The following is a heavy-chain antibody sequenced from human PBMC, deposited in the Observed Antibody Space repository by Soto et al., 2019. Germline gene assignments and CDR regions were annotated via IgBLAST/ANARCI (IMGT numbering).Heavy chain of an antibody. CDR1: GYTFTSYG. CDR2: ISAYNGNT. V-gene: IGHV1-18*01. D-gene: IGHD3-22*01. Sequence: ASVKVSCKASGYTFTSYGISWVRQAPGQGLEWMGWISAYNGNTNYAQKLQGRVTMTTDTSTSTAYMELRSLRSDDTAVYYCARDRYYDSSGGFDYWGQGTLVTVSS. J-gene: IGHJ4*02. CDR3: ARDRYYDSSGGFDY.